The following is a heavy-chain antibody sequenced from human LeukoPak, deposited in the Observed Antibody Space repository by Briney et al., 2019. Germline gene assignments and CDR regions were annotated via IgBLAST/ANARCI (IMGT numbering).Heavy chain of an antibody. Sequence: GGSLRLSCAASGLSFSSFAMSWVRQAPARGLEWLSSMKGTGEKFYADFVRGRFTLSRDDSRNTVYLQLNNLRVEDTALYYCARASWVSSADAVRWGQGTVVTVSS. D-gene: IGHD3-16*01. CDR1: GLSFSSFA. CDR3: ARASWVSSADAVR. V-gene: IGHV3-23*01. J-gene: IGHJ4*02. CDR2: MKGTGEK.